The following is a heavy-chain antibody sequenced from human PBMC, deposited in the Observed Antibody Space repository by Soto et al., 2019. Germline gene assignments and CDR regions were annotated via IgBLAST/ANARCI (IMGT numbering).Heavy chain of an antibody. CDR1: GFTFSSYA. CDR3: AKGTLGYCSGGSCYSGDYYYYMDV. CDR2: ISGSGGST. Sequence: GGSLRLSCAASGFTFSSYAMSWVRQAPGKGLEWVSAISGSGGSTYYADSVKGRFTISRDNSKNTLYLQMNSLRAEDTAVYYCAKGTLGYCSGGSCYSGDYYYYMDVWGKGTTVTVSS. J-gene: IGHJ6*03. D-gene: IGHD2-15*01. V-gene: IGHV3-23*01.